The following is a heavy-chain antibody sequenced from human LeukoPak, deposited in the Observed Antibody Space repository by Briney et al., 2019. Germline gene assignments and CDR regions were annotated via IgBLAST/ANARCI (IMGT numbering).Heavy chain of an antibody. J-gene: IGHJ3*02. D-gene: IGHD3-10*01. Sequence: PGGSLRLSCAASGFTFSSYAMSWVRQAPGKGLEWVSAISGSGGSTYYADSVKGRFTISRDNAKNSLYLQMNSLRAEDTAVYYCARERMVRGAAFDIWGQGTMVTVSS. CDR1: GFTFSSYA. V-gene: IGHV3-23*01. CDR2: ISGSGGST. CDR3: ARERMVRGAAFDI.